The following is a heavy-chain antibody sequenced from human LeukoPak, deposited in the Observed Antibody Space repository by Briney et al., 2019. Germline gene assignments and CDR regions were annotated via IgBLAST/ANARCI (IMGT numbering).Heavy chain of an antibody. J-gene: IGHJ6*02. CDR1: GFTFSGFW. V-gene: IGHV3-7*03. D-gene: IGHD3-3*01. CDR2: INSDGSEG. CDR3: ARVGLYDFWSGYYPASYYYYGMDV. Sequence: GGSLRLSCAVSGFTFSGFWMSWSRQAPGKGLEWVASINSDGSEGYYADVVKGRFTISRDNAKNSLYLQMNSLRAEDTAVYYCARVGLYDFWSGYYPASYYYYGMDVWGQGTTVTVSS.